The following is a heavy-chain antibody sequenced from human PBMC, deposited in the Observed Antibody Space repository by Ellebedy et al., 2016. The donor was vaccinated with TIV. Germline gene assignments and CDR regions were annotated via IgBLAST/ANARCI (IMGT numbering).Heavy chain of an antibody. V-gene: IGHV1-2*02. J-gene: IGHJ4*02. CDR3: ARAVRSSSWEPPRY. D-gene: IGHD6-13*01. Sequence: AASVKVSCKASGYTFTGHYMHWVRQAPGQGLEWMGWINPNSGGTNYAQKCQGRVTMTRDTSISTAYMELSRLRSDDTAVYYCARAVRSSSWEPPRYWGQGTLVIVSS. CDR1: GYTFTGHY. CDR2: INPNSGGT.